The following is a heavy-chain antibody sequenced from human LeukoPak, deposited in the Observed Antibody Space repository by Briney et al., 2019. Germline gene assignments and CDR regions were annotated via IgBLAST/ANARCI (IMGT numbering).Heavy chain of an antibody. CDR2: MNPNSGNT. Sequence: ASVKVSCKAPGYTFTSYDINWVRQATGQGLEWMGWMNPNSGNTGYAQKFQGRVTMTRNTSISTAYMELSSLRSEDTAVYYCARVPYYVWGSYRYFQLDVWGKGTTVTISS. CDR3: ARVPYYVWGSYRYFQLDV. D-gene: IGHD3-16*02. CDR1: GYTFTSYD. J-gene: IGHJ6*04. V-gene: IGHV1-8*01.